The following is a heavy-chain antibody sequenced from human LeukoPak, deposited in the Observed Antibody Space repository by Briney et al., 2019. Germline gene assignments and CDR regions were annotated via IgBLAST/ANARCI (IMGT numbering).Heavy chain of an antibody. CDR3: ARRSGEGYFDC. CDR2: IYSGGDT. CDR1: GFTVSSNY. D-gene: IGHD1-26*01. V-gene: IGHV3-66*01. J-gene: IGHJ4*02. Sequence: AGGSLRLCCAASGFTVSSNYMTWGRQAPGKGLEWLSVIYSGGDTYYADSVKGRVTISRDNSKNTLYLQMNSLRAEDTGVYYCARRSGEGYFDCWGQGTLVTVSS.